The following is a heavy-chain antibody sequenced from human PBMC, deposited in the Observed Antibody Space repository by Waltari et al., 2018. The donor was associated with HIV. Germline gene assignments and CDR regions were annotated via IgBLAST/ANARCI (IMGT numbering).Heavy chain of an antibody. V-gene: IGHV4-39*01. CDR2: IYHSGAT. D-gene: IGHD3-10*01. Sequence: QLQLHESGPGLVKPSETLSLTCTVSGDSISNRNYYCGWVRQSPEKGLEWIASIYHSGATFYNPSLKSRVTISVDTSKSQFSLEVTPVTAADTALYYCARLSIFFGAGFFESWGQGVLVTVS. J-gene: IGHJ4*02. CDR1: GDSISNRNYY. CDR3: ARLSIFFGAGFFES.